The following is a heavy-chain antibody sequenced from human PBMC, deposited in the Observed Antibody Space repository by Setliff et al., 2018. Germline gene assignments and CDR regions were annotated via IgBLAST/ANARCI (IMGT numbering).Heavy chain of an antibody. J-gene: IGHJ6*02. CDR1: GNSFTRHY. CDR3: ARDLRDVVVVPSTTGYYHGMDA. Sequence: GASVKVSCKASGNSFTRHYLHWVRQAPGQGLEWMGMVNPNDGSTRYAQKFQGRVTMTRDTSTSSVYMELSSLRSEDTAVYYCARDLRDVVVVPSTTGYYHGMDAWGQGTTVTVSS. CDR2: VNPNDGST. V-gene: IGHV1-46*01. D-gene: IGHD2-15*01.